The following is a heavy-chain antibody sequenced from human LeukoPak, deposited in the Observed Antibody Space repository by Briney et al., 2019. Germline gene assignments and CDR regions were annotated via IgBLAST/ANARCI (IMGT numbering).Heavy chain of an antibody. Sequence: PGGSLRLSCAASGFTVNDNYMSWVRQAPGKGLEWISVTYRSGDTYYADSVKGRYTVSRDNDQNTLYLQLNSLRPEDTAVYYCARDRVKSDDILTGYPHYYYYFYMDVWGKGTVVTVSS. CDR2: TYRSGDT. CDR1: GFTVNDNY. CDR3: ARDRVKSDDILTGYPHYYYYFYMDV. J-gene: IGHJ6*03. V-gene: IGHV3-66*03. D-gene: IGHD3-9*01.